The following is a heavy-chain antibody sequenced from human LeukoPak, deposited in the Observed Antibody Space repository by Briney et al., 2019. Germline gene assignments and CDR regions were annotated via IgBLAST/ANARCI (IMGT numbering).Heavy chain of an antibody. CDR3: ARDSSYYYDSSGYHPAWYFDL. V-gene: IGHV3-23*01. D-gene: IGHD3-22*01. CDR1: GFTFRSYS. CDR2: ISGSGGNP. J-gene: IGHJ2*01. Sequence: GGSLRLSCAASGFTFRSYSMTWVRQAPGKGLEWVLVISGSGGNPYYADSVKGRFTISRDNSKNTVFLHMNSLRDEDTAVYHCARDSSYYYDSSGYHPAWYFDLWGRGTLVTVSS.